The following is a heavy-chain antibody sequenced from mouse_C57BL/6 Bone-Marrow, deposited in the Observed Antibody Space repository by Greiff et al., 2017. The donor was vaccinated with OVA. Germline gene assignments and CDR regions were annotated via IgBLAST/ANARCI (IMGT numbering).Heavy chain of an antibody. Sequence: VQLQQSGPELVKPGASVKIPCKASGYTFTDYNMDWVKQSHGKSLEWIGDINPNNGGTIYNQKFKGKATLTVDKSSSTAYMELRSLTSEDTAVYYCARYYYSNYVGYFDVWGTGTTVTVSS. J-gene: IGHJ1*03. CDR2: INPNNGGT. D-gene: IGHD2-5*01. CDR1: GYTFTDYN. CDR3: ARYYYSNYVGYFDV. V-gene: IGHV1-18*01.